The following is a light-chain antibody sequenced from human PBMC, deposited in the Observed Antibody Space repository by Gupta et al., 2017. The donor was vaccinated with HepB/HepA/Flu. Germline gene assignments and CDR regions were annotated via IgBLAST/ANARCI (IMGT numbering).Light chain of an antibody. J-gene: IGKJ4*01. V-gene: IGKV2-28*01. CDR1: QSLLHSNGYNY. CDR2: LGS. CDR3: MQTLETQLT. Sequence: DIVMTQSPLSLPVTPGEPPSISCRSSQSLLHSNGYNYLDWYLQKPGQAPQHLIYLGSNRASGVTDRCSGSGSGTDFTLKISRVEAEDVGVYYCMQTLETQLTFGGGTKVEIK.